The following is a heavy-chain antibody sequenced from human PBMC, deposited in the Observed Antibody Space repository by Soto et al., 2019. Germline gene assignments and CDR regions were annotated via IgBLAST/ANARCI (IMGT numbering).Heavy chain of an antibody. CDR3: ARGPRLPMTTVVTHMRY. CDR1: GGAFSSYA. Sequence: GASVKVSCKASGGAFSSYAISWVRQAPGQGLEWMGGIIPIFGTANYAQKFQGRVTITADESTSTAYMELSSLRSEDTAVYYCARGPRLPMTTVVTHMRYWGQGTLVTVSS. V-gene: IGHV1-69*13. D-gene: IGHD4-17*01. CDR2: IIPIFGTA. J-gene: IGHJ4*02.